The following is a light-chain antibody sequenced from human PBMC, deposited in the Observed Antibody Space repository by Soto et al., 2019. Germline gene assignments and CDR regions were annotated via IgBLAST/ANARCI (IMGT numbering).Light chain of an antibody. CDR3: LQHKHYPPT. J-gene: IGKJ1*01. V-gene: IGKV1-17*01. Sequence: DIQITNSRSSLSASVGERVTITCRTSQDVSNDLVWFQQKPGKAPRRLIFATSNLQAGVPSRFSGSGSGTALTLTIISLQPEDFATYYCLQHKHYPPTLGQGTKVDIK. CDR2: ATS. CDR1: QDVSND.